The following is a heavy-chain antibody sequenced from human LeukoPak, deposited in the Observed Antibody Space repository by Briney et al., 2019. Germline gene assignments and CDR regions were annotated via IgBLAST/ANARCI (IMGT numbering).Heavy chain of an antibody. D-gene: IGHD3-3*01. CDR2: INPKSGGT. Sequence: VASVKVSCKASGYTFTGYHMHWVRQAPGQGLEWMGWINPKSGGTNYAQKFQGRVTMTGDTPINTGYLELSRLTSDDTAVYYCARSYHDFWSNPGDYWGQGTPVTVSS. CDR3: ARSYHDFWSNPGDY. CDR1: GYTFTGYH. V-gene: IGHV1-2*02. J-gene: IGHJ4*02.